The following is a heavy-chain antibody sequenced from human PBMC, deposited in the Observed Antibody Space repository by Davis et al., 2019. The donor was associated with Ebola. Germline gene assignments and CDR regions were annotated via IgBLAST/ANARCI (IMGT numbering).Heavy chain of an antibody. CDR2: VFDSGST. D-gene: IGHD6-19*01. CDR3: ARHVRVAGTGQYYFDY. CDR1: GGSIRGYY. Sequence: SETLSLTCTVSGGSIRGYYWSWMRQPPGKGLEWIGYVFDSGSTEYDPFFESRVILSVDTSKDQLFLRLSSVTAADTAVYYCARHVRVAGTGQYYFDYWGQGTLVSVSS. J-gene: IGHJ4*02. V-gene: IGHV4-59*08.